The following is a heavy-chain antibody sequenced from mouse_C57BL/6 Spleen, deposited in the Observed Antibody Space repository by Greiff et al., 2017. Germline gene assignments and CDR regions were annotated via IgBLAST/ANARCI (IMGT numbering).Heavy chain of an antibody. Sequence: QVQLQQPGAELVRPGSSVKLSCKASGYTFTSYWMHWVKQRPIQGLEWIGNIDPSDSETHYNQKFKDKATLNVDKSSSTAYMQLSSLTSEDSAVYYGARSLPLWGIYFDYGGQGTTLTVSS. V-gene: IGHV1-52*01. CDR3: ARSLPLWGIYFDY. J-gene: IGHJ2*01. D-gene: IGHD1-1*02. CDR2: IDPSDSET. CDR1: GYTFTSYW.